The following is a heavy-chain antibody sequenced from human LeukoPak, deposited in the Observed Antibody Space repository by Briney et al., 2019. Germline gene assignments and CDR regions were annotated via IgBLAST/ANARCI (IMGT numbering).Heavy chain of an antibody. J-gene: IGHJ4*02. CDR1: GLTFSSYA. CDR2: ISGSGGST. D-gene: IGHD6-6*01. Sequence: GGSLRLSCAASGLTFSSYAMSWVRQAPGKGLEWVSAISGSGGSTYYADSVKGRFTISRDNSKNTLYLQVNSLRAEDTAVYYCAKGVEYSSSYFDYWGQGTLVTVSS. CDR3: AKGVEYSSSYFDY. V-gene: IGHV3-23*01.